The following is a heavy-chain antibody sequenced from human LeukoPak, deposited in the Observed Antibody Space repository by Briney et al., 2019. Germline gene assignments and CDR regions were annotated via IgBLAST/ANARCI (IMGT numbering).Heavy chain of an antibody. CDR1: GYTFTSYY. CDR3: ARAGTVVTAWATYFDY. J-gene: IGHJ4*02. Sequence: ASVKVSCMASGYTFTSYYMHWVRQAPGQGLEWMGIINPSGGSTSYARKFQGRVTMTRDTSTSTVYMELSSLRSEDTAVYYCARAGTVVTAWATYFDYWGQGTLVTVSS. CDR2: INPSGGST. V-gene: IGHV1-46*01. D-gene: IGHD4-23*01.